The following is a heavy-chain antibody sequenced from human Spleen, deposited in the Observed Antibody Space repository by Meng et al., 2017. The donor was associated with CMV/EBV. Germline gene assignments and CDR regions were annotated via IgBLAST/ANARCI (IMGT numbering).Heavy chain of an antibody. J-gene: IGHJ4*02. Sequence: SAASISSSNYYWCWIRQPPGKGLEWVGSIYYSGSTYYNPSLKSRVTISMDTSKNQFYLKLSSVTAADTAVYYCASRDMTTSTKPFDHWGQGTLVTVSS. V-gene: IGHV4-39*01. CDR1: AASISSSNYY. D-gene: IGHD1-1*01. CDR2: IYYSGST. CDR3: ASRDMTTSTKPFDH.